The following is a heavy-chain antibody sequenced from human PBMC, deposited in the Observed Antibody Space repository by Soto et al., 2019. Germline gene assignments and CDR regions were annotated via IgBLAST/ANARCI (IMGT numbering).Heavy chain of an antibody. CDR3: ERWTAGYYYYGMAV. CDR1: GYTFTSYD. D-gene: IGHD2-21*02. Sequence: QVQLVQSGAEVKKPGASVKVSCKASGYTFTSYDINWVRQATGQGLEWMGWMNTNSGNTGYAQKFQGRVTMTRNTSISKAYMELSSLRSEDTAVYYCERWTAGYYYYGMAVWGQATAFTVSS. V-gene: IGHV1-8*01. CDR2: MNTNSGNT. J-gene: IGHJ6*02.